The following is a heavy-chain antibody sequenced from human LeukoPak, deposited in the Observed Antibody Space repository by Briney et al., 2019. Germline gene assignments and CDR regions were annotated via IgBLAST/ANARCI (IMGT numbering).Heavy chain of an antibody. D-gene: IGHD1-26*01. J-gene: IGHJ3*02. CDR1: GGSLSGYY. Sequence: SETLSLTCAVYGGSLSGYYWSWLRPPPGKGREWIGEINHSGSTNYTPSLKSRVTISVDTSKNQFSLKLSSVTAADTAVYYCARPNRGSYLGAFDIWGQGTMVTVSS. CDR3: ARPNRGSYLGAFDI. V-gene: IGHV4-34*01. CDR2: INHSGST.